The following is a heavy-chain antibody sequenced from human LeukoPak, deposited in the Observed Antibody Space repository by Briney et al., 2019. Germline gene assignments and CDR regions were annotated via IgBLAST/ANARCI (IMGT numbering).Heavy chain of an antibody. D-gene: IGHD3-22*01. CDR2: MNPSGST. J-gene: IGHJ6*03. V-gene: IGHV4-34*01. Sequence: SETLSLTCAVYGGSFSGYYWTSIRQTPEKGLEWIGEMNPSGSTSYNPSLKSRVTISVDTSKNQFSLKLSSVTAADTAVYYCARGRQDVTMIVVVMTAVSYYLDVWGKGTTVTVS. CDR3: ARGRQDVTMIVVVMTAVSYYLDV. CDR1: GGSFSGYY.